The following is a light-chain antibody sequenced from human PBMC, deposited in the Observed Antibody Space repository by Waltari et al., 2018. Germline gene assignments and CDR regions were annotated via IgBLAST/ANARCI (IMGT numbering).Light chain of an antibody. CDR1: QNIRNF. CDR2: AAT. J-gene: IGKJ2*01. Sequence: DIQMTQSPSSLSASVGDRVTITCRASQNIRNFLNWYQQKPGKAPRLLIYAATTLQTGVPARFSGNRSGTDFTLTIRDLQPDDFATYYCQQLNSFPRTFGQGTKLEIK. V-gene: IGKV1-39*01. CDR3: QQLNSFPRT.